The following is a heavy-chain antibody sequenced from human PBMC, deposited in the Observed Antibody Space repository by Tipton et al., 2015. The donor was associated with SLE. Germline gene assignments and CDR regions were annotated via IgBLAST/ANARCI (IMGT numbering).Heavy chain of an antibody. CDR1: GGSISSHY. J-gene: IGHJ4*02. CDR2: IYYSGST. D-gene: IGHD3-22*01. CDR3: ARGGDSSGYGDY. Sequence: TLSLTCTVSGGSISSHYWSWIRQPPGKGLEWIGYIYYSGSTNYNPSLKSRVTISVDTSKNQFSLKLSPVTAADTVVYYCARGGDSSGYGDYWGQGTLVTVSS. V-gene: IGHV4-59*11.